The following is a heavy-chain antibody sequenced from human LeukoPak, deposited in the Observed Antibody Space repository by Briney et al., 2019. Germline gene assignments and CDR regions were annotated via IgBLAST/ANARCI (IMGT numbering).Heavy chain of an antibody. V-gene: IGHV4-39*01. CDR2: IYYSGST. Sequence: SETLSLTRTVSGGSISSSSYYWGWIRQPPGKGLEWIGSIYYSGSTYYNPSLESRVTISVDTSKNQFSLKLSSVTAADTAVYYCARQTYYYGSGSHNPWGQGTLVTVSS. CDR3: ARQTYYYGSGSHNP. CDR1: GGSISSSSYY. J-gene: IGHJ5*02. D-gene: IGHD3-10*01.